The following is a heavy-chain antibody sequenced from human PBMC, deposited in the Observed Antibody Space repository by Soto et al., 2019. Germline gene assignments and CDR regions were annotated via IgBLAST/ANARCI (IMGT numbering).Heavy chain of an antibody. V-gene: IGHV1-69*01. CDR1: GDTFNSYV. CDR2: IITAFGTT. J-gene: IGHJ4*02. Sequence: QVQLVQSGPEVKKPGSSVKVSCKASGDTFNSYVITWVRQAPGQGLEWLGGIITAFGTTSYAQNFQDSLTITADAAATTDHMELSSLTSDDTAMYYCTMSYGYTFGGNVDNWGQGTLVTVSS. D-gene: IGHD5-18*01. CDR3: TMSYGYTFGGNVDN.